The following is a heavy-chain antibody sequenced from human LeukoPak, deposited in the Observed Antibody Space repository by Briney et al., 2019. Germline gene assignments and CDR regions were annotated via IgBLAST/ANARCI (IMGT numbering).Heavy chain of an antibody. CDR1: GGSISSYY. V-gene: IGHV4-59*01. J-gene: IGHJ4*02. CDR3: ARGSNTSYYDFWSGYYKIDY. CDR2: IYYSGST. D-gene: IGHD3-3*01. Sequence: SETLSLTCTVSGGSISSYYWSWIRQPPGKGLEWIGYIYYSGSTNYNPSLKSRVTISVDTSKNQFSLKLSSVTAAGTAVYYCARGSNTSYYDFWSGYYKIDYWGQGTLVTVSS.